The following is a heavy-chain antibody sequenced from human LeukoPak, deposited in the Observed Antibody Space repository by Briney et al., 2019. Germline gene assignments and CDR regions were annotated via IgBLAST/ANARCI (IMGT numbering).Heavy chain of an antibody. Sequence: SETLSLTCAVYGGSFSGYYWSWIRQPPGKGLEWIGEINHSGSTNYNPSLKSRVTISVDRSKNQFSLKLSSVTAADTAVYYCARGRYYYGSGSYEILLWFDPWGQGTLVTVSS. J-gene: IGHJ5*02. CDR2: INHSGST. D-gene: IGHD3-10*01. V-gene: IGHV4-34*01. CDR1: GGSFSGYY. CDR3: ARGRYYYGSGSYEILLWFDP.